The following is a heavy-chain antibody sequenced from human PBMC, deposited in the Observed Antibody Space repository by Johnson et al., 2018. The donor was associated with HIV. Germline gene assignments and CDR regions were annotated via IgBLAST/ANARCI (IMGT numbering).Heavy chain of an antibody. V-gene: IGHV3-9*01. Sequence: VESGGGVVQPGRSLRLSCAASGFTFDDYAMHWVRQAPGKGLEWVSGISWNSGSIGYADSVKGRFTISSDNSKNTLYLQMNSLRVDDTAVYYCARKYNFWSGYSGEDAFDIWGQGTMVTVSS. J-gene: IGHJ3*02. CDR1: GFTFDDYA. D-gene: IGHD3-3*01. CDR2: ISWNSGSI. CDR3: ARKYNFWSGYSGEDAFDI.